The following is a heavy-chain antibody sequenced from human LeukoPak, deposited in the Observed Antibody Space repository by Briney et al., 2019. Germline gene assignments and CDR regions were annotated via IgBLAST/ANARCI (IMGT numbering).Heavy chain of an antibody. CDR2: ISYDGSNK. V-gene: IGHV3-30-3*01. J-gene: IGHJ4*02. CDR1: GFTFSSYA. Sequence: GGSLRLSCAASGFTFSSYAMHWVRQAPGKGLEWVAVISYDGSNKYYADSVKGRFTISRDNSKNTLYLQMNSLRAEDTAVYYCARGTEGYCSSTSCYLGNPEHDYWGQGTLVTVSS. CDR3: ARGTEGYCSSTSCYLGNPEHDY. D-gene: IGHD2-2*01.